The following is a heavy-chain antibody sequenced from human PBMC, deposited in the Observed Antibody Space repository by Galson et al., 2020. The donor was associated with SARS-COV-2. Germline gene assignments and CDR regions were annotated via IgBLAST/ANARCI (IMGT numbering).Heavy chain of an antibody. D-gene: IGHD2-2*01. V-gene: IGHV3-30-3*01. Sequence: TGGSLRLSCAASGFTFSSYAMHWVRQAPGKGLEWVAVISYDGSNKYYADSVKGRFTISRDNSKNTLYLQMNSLRAEDMAVYYCARGGYCSSTSCYVHLYYYYNGMDVWGQGTTVTVSS. CDR2: ISYDGSNK. J-gene: IGHJ6*02. CDR3: ARGGYCSSTSCYVHLYYYYNGMDV. CDR1: GFTFSSYA.